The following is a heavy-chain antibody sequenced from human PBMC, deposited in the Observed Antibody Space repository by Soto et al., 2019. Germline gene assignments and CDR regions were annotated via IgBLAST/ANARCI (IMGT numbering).Heavy chain of an antibody. J-gene: IGHJ6*02. V-gene: IGHV5-51*01. Sequence: GESLKISCKGSGYTFTNYWIGWVRQMPVKGLEWMGIIYPGDSDTKYNPSFQGQVTISADKSITTTYLRWTSLKASDTAIYYCAASIFYYGMDVWGQGTTVTVSS. CDR1: GYTFTNYW. CDR2: IYPGDSDT. CDR3: AASIFYYGMDV.